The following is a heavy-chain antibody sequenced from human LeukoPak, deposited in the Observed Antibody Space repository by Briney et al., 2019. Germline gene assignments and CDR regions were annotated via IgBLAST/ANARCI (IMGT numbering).Heavy chain of an antibody. CDR2: IKDDGTQT. V-gene: IGHV3-7*01. J-gene: IGHJ4*02. CDR3: ARHRYFYFDL. Sequence: GGALRLSCAASGFTFSLHYMGWVRQTPEKGLEWVANIKDDGTQTFYMDSGKGRFTISRDNAKNSVYLQMNRLRAEGTAVYYCARHRYFYFDLWGQGTLVSVSS. D-gene: IGHD3-9*01. CDR1: GFTFSLHY.